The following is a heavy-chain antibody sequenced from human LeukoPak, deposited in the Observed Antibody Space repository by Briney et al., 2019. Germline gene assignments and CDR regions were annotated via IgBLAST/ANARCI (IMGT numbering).Heavy chain of an antibody. Sequence: PGGSLRLSCAASGFRFHDYAIHWVRQAPGKGLGWVSGISWNSGVVGYADSVKGRFTISRDNAKNSLYLRMNSLRAEDTALYYCAKGLSISAVMVVPLDYWGQGTLVTVSS. CDR1: GFRFHDYA. J-gene: IGHJ4*02. CDR2: ISWNSGVV. CDR3: AKGLSISAVMVVPLDY. D-gene: IGHD2-21*01. V-gene: IGHV3-9*01.